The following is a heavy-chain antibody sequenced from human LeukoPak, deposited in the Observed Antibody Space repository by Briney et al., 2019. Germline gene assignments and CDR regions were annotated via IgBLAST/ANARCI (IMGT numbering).Heavy chain of an antibody. CDR3: AKDLRHFGDIVVVTADFDY. CDR2: ISGSGGST. Sequence: GGSLRLSCAASGFTFSSYGMHWVRQAPGKGLEWVSAISGSGGSTYYADSVKGRFTISRDNSKNTLYLQMNSLRAEDTATYYWAKDLRHFGDIVVVTADFDYWGQGTLVTVSS. J-gene: IGHJ4*02. CDR1: GFTFSSYG. D-gene: IGHD2-21*02. V-gene: IGHV3-23*01.